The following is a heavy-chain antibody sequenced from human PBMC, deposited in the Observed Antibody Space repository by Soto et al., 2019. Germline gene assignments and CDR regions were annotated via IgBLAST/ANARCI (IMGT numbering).Heavy chain of an antibody. CDR3: TTDLGKFGRGIAVAGPRDYYGMDV. CDR2: IKSKTDGGTT. CDR1: GFTFSNAW. J-gene: IGHJ6*02. Sequence: PGGSLRLSCAASGFTFSNAWMSWVRQAPGKGLEWVGRIKSKTDGGTTDYAAPVKGRFTISRDDSKNTLCLQMNSLKTEDTAVYYCTTDLGKFGRGIAVAGPRDYYGMDVWGQGTTVTVSS. V-gene: IGHV3-15*01. D-gene: IGHD6-19*01.